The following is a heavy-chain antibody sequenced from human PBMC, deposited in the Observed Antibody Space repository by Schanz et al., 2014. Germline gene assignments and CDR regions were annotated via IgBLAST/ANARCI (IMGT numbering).Heavy chain of an antibody. J-gene: IGHJ4*02. CDR2: IYYSGST. D-gene: IGHD6-19*01. CDR1: GDSISSTSYY. Sequence: QLQMQESGPGLVKPSETLSLTCSVSGDSISSTSYYWGWIRQPPGKGLEWIGSIYYSGSTYYNASLKGRGPISVDTSKNRFPLKLNSVTAADSAVYYCARLWGGWRIPDYWGQGTLVTVSS. V-gene: IGHV4-39*01. CDR3: ARLWGGWRIPDY.